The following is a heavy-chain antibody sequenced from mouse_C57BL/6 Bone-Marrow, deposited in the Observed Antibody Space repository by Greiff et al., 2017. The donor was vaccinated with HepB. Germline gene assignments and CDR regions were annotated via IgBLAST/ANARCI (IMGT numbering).Heavy chain of an antibody. Sequence: VQLQQSGPGLVQPSQSLSITCTVSGFSLTRSGVHWVRQSPGKGLEWLGVIWRGGSTDYNAAFMSRLSITKDNSKSQVFSKMNSLQADDTAIYYCAKNFLYYAMDYWGHGTSVTVSS. CDR1: GFSLTRSG. J-gene: IGHJ4*01. CDR2: IWRGGST. CDR3: AKNFLYYAMDY. V-gene: IGHV2-5*01.